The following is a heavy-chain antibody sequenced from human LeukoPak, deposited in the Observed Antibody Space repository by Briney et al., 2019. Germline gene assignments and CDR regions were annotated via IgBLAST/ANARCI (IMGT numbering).Heavy chain of an antibody. V-gene: IGHV4-59*06. J-gene: IGHJ6*03. D-gene: IGHD3-10*01. CDR3: ATGTLTMVRGVRYYYYYMDV. Sequence: PSETLSLTXTVSGGSISSYYWSWIRQPPGKGLEWIGYIYYSGSTYYNPSLKSRVTISVDTSKNQFSLKLSSVTAADTAVYYCATGTLTMVRGVRYYYYYMDVWGKGTTVTVSS. CDR2: IYYSGST. CDR1: GGSISSYY.